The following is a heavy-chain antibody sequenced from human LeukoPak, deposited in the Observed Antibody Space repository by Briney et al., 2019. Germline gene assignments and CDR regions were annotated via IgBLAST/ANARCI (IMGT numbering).Heavy chain of an antibody. CDR1: GDSVSSNSAA. CDR3: ASVRYSSGWYHYYYGMDV. CDR2: TYYRSKWYN. D-gene: IGHD6-19*01. V-gene: IGHV6-1*01. J-gene: IGHJ6*02. Sequence: PSQTLSLTCAISGDSVSSNSAAWNWIRRSPSRGLEWLGRTYYRSKWYNDYAVSVKSRITINPDTSKNQFSLQLNSVTPEDTAVYYCASVRYSSGWYHYYYGMDVWGQGTTVTVSS.